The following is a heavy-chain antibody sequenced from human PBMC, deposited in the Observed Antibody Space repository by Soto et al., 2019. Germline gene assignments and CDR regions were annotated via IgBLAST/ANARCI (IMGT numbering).Heavy chain of an antibody. Sequence: QVQLVQSGAEVKKPGSSVKVSCKASGGTFSSYGISWVRQAPGQGLEWMGGIIPAFRKANYAQKFQGRVTITADESTSTAYTELSSLRSEDTAVYYCARDRGIAAAGSGGNWLDPWGQGTLVTVSS. CDR2: IIPAFRKA. D-gene: IGHD6-13*01. V-gene: IGHV1-69*01. CDR1: GGTFSSYG. J-gene: IGHJ5*02. CDR3: ARDRGIAAAGSGGNWLDP.